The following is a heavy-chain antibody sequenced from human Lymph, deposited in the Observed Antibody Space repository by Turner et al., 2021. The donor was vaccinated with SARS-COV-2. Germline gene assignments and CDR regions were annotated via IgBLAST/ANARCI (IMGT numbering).Heavy chain of an antibody. Sequence: QVQRVQSGAEVKKPGASVKVPCKVSGYTLTELSIHWVRQAPGKGLEWMGGFDPEDGETIYAQKFEGRVTMTEDTSTDTAYMELSSLGSEDTAVYYCATLKTNWKILTGRYYFDFWGQGTLVTVSS. CDR2: FDPEDGET. CDR1: GYTLTELS. V-gene: IGHV1-24*01. J-gene: IGHJ4*02. D-gene: IGHD1-1*01. CDR3: ATLKTNWKILTGRYYFDF.